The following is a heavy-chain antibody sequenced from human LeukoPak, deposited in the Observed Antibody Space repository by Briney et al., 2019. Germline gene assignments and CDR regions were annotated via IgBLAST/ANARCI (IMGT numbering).Heavy chain of an antibody. Sequence: GGSLRLSCAASGFTFISYAMHWVRQAPGKGLEWVAVISYDGSNKYYADSVQGRFTISRDNSKNTMYLQMNSLRAEDTAVYYCAREFEYSSSTGAWGQGTLVTVSS. J-gene: IGHJ5*02. CDR1: GFTFISYA. CDR3: AREFEYSSSTGA. CDR2: ISYDGSNK. D-gene: IGHD6-6*01. V-gene: IGHV3-30-3*01.